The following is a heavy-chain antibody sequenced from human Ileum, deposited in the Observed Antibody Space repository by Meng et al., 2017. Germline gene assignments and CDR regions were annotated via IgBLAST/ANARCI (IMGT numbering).Heavy chain of an antibody. Sequence: GSLRLSCNVSDGSISNYFWSWIRQPVGKGLEWIGRIFTSGTTNYSPALKSRVTMSLDTSKNQLSLNLSSVTAADTAIYYCASEHVSGSYRPLDYWGQGTLVTVSS. CDR1: DGSISNYF. V-gene: IGHV4-4*07. D-gene: IGHD3-10*01. J-gene: IGHJ4*02. CDR3: ASEHVSGSYRPLDY. CDR2: IFTSGTT.